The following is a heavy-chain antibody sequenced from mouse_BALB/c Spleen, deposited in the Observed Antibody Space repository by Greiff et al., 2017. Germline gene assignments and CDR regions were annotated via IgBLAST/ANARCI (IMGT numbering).Heavy chain of an antibody. Sequence: DVMLVESGGGLVQPGGSRKLSCAASGFTFSSFGMHWVRQAPEKGLEWVAYISSGSSTIYYADTVKGRFTISRDNPKNTLFLQMTSLRSEDTAMYYCAREDRDYWGQGTTLTVSS. CDR1: GFTFSSFG. CDR2: ISSGSSTI. CDR3: AREDRDY. V-gene: IGHV5-17*02. J-gene: IGHJ2*01.